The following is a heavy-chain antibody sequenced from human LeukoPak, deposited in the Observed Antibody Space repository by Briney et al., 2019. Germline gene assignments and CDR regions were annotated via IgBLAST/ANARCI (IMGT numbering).Heavy chain of an antibody. V-gene: IGHV4-34*01. J-gene: IGHJ6*02. CDR2: INHSGST. Sequence: SETLSLTRAVYGGSFSGYYWSWIRQPPGKGLEWIGEINHSGSTNYNPSLKSRVTISVDTSKNQFSLKLSSVTAADTAVYYCARDGSSWFYYYYYGMDVWGQGTTVTVSS. CDR1: GGSFSGYY. CDR3: ARDGSSWFYYYYYGMDV. D-gene: IGHD6-13*01.